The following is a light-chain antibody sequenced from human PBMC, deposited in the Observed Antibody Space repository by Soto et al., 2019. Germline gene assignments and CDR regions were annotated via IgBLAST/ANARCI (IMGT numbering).Light chain of an antibody. V-gene: IGKV1-39*01. CDR3: QRTYNAPFT. CDR1: QGISSY. J-gene: IGKJ3*01. CDR2: AAS. Sequence: IQMTQSPSSLSASVVDRVTITFRASQGISSYLAWYQQKPGKAPKLLIYAASTLQSGVPSRFSGSGSGTDFTLTINNLQPEDFATYYCQRTYNAPFTFGPGTKVDIK.